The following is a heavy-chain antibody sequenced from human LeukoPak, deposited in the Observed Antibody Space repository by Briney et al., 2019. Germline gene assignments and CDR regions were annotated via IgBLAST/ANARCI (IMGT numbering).Heavy chain of an antibody. CDR2: INPNSGGT. CDR1: GYTFTGYY. CDR3: ARGPQYCSSTSCHQFDP. V-gene: IGHV1-2*02. J-gene: IGHJ5*02. Sequence: GASVKVSCKASGYTFTGYYMHWVRQAPGQGLEWMGWINPNSGGTNYAQKFQGRVTMTRDTSISTAYMELSRLRSDDTAVYYCARGPQYCSSTSCHQFDPWGQGTLVTVSS. D-gene: IGHD2-2*01.